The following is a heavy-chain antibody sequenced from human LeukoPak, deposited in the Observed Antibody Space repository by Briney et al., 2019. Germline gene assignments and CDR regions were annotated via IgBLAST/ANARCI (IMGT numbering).Heavy chain of an antibody. V-gene: IGHV4-39*01. D-gene: IGHD6-19*01. Sequence: SETLSLTCTVSGGSISSSSYYWGWIRQPPGKGLEWIGSIYYSGSTYYNPSLKSRVTISVDTSKNQFSLKLSSVTAADTAVYYCARQNQWRYFDYWGQGTLVTVSS. CDR1: GGSISSSSYY. J-gene: IGHJ4*02. CDR2: IYYSGST. CDR3: ARQNQWRYFDY.